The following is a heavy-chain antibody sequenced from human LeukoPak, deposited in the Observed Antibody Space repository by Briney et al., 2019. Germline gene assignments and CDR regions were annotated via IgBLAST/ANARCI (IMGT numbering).Heavy chain of an antibody. V-gene: IGHV3-21*01. Sequence: GGSLRLSCAASGFTFSIYSMNWVRQAPGKGLEWVSSIRSSSSYIYYTDSVKGRFTISRDNAKNSLYLQMNSLRAEDTAVYYCAREKTTADAFDIWGQGTMVTVSS. CDR3: AREKTTADAFDI. CDR2: IRSSSSYI. J-gene: IGHJ3*02. D-gene: IGHD4-17*01. CDR1: GFTFSIYS.